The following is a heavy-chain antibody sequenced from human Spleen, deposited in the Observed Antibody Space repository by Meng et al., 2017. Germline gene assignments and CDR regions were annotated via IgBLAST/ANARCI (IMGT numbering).Heavy chain of an antibody. CDR2: IGHSGFT. J-gene: IGHJ5*02. CDR1: GGSISTSGYY. D-gene: IGHD1-7*01. V-gene: IGHV4-39*01. CDR3: VVHRLGTMLDH. Sequence: QPQLQESGPGLVKPSEALSLTCSVSGGSISTSGYYWGWIRQPPGKGLEWIGSIGHSGFTYYTPSLKSRVTVSIDTSRNQFSLWLTSVTAADTAVYYCVVHRLGTMLDHWGQGTLVTVSS.